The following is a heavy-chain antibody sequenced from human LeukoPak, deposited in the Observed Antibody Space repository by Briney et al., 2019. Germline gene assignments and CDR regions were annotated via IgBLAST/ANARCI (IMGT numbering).Heavy chain of an antibody. CDR2: ISGSGTTI. V-gene: IGHV3-48*03. CDR3: AKSLGSGRFYWYFDL. CDR1: GFSFSTYE. D-gene: IGHD3-10*02. Sequence: GGSLRLSCAASGFSFSTYEMNWVRQAPGKGLEWGSDISGSGTTISYADSVKGRFAISRDNAKNSLYLQMNSLRAEDTAIYYCAKSLGSGRFYWYFDLWGRGTLVTVSS. J-gene: IGHJ2*01.